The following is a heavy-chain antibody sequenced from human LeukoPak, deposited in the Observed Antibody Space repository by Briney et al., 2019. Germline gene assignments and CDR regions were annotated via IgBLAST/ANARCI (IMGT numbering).Heavy chain of an antibody. V-gene: IGHV1-8*02. D-gene: IGHD3-10*01. J-gene: IGHJ6*02. CDR2: MNPNSGNT. Sequence: ASVKVSCKASGYTFTGYYMHWVRQATGQGLEWRGWMNPNSGNTGYAQKFQGRVTMTRNTSISTAYMELSSLRSEDTAVYYCARAAITMVRGVIRPRYYYYGMDVWGQGTTVTVSS. CDR3: ARAAITMVRGVIRPRYYYYGMDV. CDR1: GYTFTGYY.